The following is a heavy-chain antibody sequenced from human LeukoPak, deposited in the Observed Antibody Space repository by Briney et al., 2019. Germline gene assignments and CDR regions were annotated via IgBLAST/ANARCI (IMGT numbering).Heavy chain of an antibody. CDR1: GFTVSSNY. CDR2: IYSGGST. V-gene: IGHV3-53*01. Sequence: GGSLRLSCAASGFTVSSNYMSWVRQAPGKGLEWVSVIYSGGSTYYADSVKGRFTISRDNAKNSLYLQMNSLRAEDTAVYYCARVRIAVATDYWGQGTLVTVSS. CDR3: ARVRIAVATDY. J-gene: IGHJ4*02. D-gene: IGHD6-19*01.